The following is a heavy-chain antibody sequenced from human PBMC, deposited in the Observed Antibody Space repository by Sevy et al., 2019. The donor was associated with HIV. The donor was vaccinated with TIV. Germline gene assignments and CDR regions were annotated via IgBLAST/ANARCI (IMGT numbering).Heavy chain of an antibody. V-gene: IGHV3-30*18. J-gene: IGHJ6*02. CDR2: ISYDGSNK. D-gene: IGHD2-15*01. CDR1: GFTFSSYG. CDR3: AKDQTDVVVVAATPYTTGYYYGMDV. Sequence: GGSLRLSCAASGFTFSSYGMHWVRQAPGKGLEWVAVISYDGSNKYYADSVKGRFTISRDNSKNTLDLQMTSLGAEDTAVYYCAKDQTDVVVVAATPYTTGYYYGMDVWGQWTTVTVSS.